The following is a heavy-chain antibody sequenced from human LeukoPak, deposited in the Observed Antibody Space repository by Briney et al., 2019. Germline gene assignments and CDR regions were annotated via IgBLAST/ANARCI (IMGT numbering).Heavy chain of an antibody. D-gene: IGHD2-15*01. V-gene: IGHV3-7*01. CDR2: INQDAGTT. J-gene: IGHJ3*02. CDR3: ARDPGWSSFDI. Sequence: GGSLRLSCVASGFSFTSYWMGWVRQAPGKGLEFVASINQDAGTTNYVDSVKGRFTISRDNAENSLYLQMSSLRAEDTALYYCARDPGWSSFDIWGQGIMVTVSS. CDR1: GFSFTSYW.